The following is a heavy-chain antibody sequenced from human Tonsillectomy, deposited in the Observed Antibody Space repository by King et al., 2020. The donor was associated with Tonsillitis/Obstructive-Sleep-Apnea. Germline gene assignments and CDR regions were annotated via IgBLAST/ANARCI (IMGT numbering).Heavy chain of an antibody. CDR1: GGSISSYY. CDR3: ARDMLLEAGGDAFDI. CDR2: ISYSGGT. D-gene: IGHD2-8*01. J-gene: IGHJ3*02. Sequence: QLQESGPGLVKPSETLSLTCTVSGGSISSYYWSWIRQPPGKGLEWIGYISYSGGTNYNPSLKSRVTISVDTSKNQFSLKLSSVTAADTAVYYCARDMLLEAGGDAFDIWGQGTMVTASS. V-gene: IGHV4-59*01.